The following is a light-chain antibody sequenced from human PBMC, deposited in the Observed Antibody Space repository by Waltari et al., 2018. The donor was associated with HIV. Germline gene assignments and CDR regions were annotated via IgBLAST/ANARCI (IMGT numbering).Light chain of an antibody. CDR3: QSYDNNDVI. J-gene: IGLJ2*01. CDR1: SRTIATNH. CDR2: EDN. Sequence: FVLTQPHSVSESPGKTVTIPCTRNSRTIATNHVQWYQQRPGSSPTTVIYEDNQRPSGVPDRFSGSIDSSSNSAALTISGLETDDEADYYCQSYDNNDVIFGGGTRLTVL. V-gene: IGLV6-57*01.